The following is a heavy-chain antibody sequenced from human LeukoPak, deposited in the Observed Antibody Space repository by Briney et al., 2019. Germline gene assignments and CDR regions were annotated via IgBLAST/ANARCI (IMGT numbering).Heavy chain of an antibody. V-gene: IGHV3-23*01. Sequence: GGSLRLSCAVSGFTFRDYYMNWVRQAPGKGLEWVSGISGSGAGTYYADSVKGRFTISRDNSKNTLYLQMNSLRADDTAVYYCAKMVREFYTISYYFDYWGQGTLVTVSS. J-gene: IGHJ4*02. CDR1: GFTFRDYY. CDR3: AKMVREFYTISYYFDY. D-gene: IGHD2-8*01. CDR2: ISGSGAGT.